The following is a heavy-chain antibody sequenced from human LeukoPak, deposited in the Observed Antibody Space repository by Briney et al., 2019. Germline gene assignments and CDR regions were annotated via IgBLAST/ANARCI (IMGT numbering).Heavy chain of an antibody. CDR2: IYTSGST. CDR1: GGSISSYY. CDR3: ARQKIAAAGRGTYMDV. D-gene: IGHD6-13*01. V-gene: IGHV4-4*07. Sequence: SETLSLTCTVSGGSISSYYWSWIRQPAGKGLEWIGRIYTSGSTNYNPSLKSRVTISVDTSKNQISLKLSSVTAADTAVYYCARQKIAAAGRGTYMDVWGKGTTVTVSS. J-gene: IGHJ6*03.